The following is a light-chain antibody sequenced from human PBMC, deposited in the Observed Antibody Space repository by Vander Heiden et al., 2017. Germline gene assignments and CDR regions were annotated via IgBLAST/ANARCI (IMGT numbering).Light chain of an antibody. V-gene: IGKV4-1*01. CDR3: QQYYSAPLT. CDR2: WAS. J-gene: IGKJ4*01. Sequence: VPLCERATINCKSSQSVLYSSSNRNYLAWYQQKPGQPPKLLIYWASTRESGVPARFSGSGSGTDFTLTISSLQAEDVAVYYCQQYYSAPLTFGGGTKVEIK. CDR1: QSVLYSSSNRNY.